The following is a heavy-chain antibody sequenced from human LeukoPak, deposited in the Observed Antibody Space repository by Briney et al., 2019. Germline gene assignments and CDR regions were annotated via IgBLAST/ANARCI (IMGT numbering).Heavy chain of an antibody. D-gene: IGHD1-26*01. Sequence: GSLRLSCAASGFTVSSNYMSRVRQAPGKGLEWVSVIYSGGSGGSTYYADSVKGRFTISRDNSKNTLYLQMNSLRAEDTAVYYCARDSGSYYDAFDIWGQGTMVTVSS. CDR2: IYSGGSGGST. J-gene: IGHJ3*02. CDR1: GFTVSSNY. V-gene: IGHV3-53*01. CDR3: ARDSGSYYDAFDI.